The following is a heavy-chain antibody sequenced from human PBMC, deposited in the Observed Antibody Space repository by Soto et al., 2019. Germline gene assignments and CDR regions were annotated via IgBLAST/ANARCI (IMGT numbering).Heavy chain of an antibody. D-gene: IGHD3-3*01. V-gene: IGHV3-33*01. Sequence: GGSLRLSCAASGFTFSSYGMHWVRQAPGKGLEWVAVIWFDGSNKYYADSVKGRFTISRDISKNTVYLQMNSLRGEDTAVYYCARGPYYDFWSGYSADYWGQGTLVTVSS. CDR1: GFTFSSYG. J-gene: IGHJ4*02. CDR2: IWFDGSNK. CDR3: ARGPYYDFWSGYSADY.